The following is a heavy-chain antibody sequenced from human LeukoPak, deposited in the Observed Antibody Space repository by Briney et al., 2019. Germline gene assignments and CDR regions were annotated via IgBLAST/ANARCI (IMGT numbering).Heavy chain of an antibody. D-gene: IGHD3-22*01. Sequence: ASVKVSCKSSGYTFTSYGISWVRQAPGQGLEWMGWISAYNGNVNYAQKLQGRVTMTTDTSTSTAYMELRSPRSDDTAVYYCARETTPRYDSSGYRPPLFDYWGQGTLVTVSS. V-gene: IGHV1-18*01. J-gene: IGHJ4*02. CDR1: GYTFTSYG. CDR3: ARETTPRYDSSGYRPPLFDY. CDR2: ISAYNGNV.